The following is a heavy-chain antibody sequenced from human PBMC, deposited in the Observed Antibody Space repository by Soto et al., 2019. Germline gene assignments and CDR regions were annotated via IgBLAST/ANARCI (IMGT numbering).Heavy chain of an antibody. CDR3: ARETGENWNYEAN. Sequence: NPSASXSLTWSVSGAYISGLSCSWIRQPAGKGLEWIGRITINGNTQKNPSFKSRVTMSIDTSRNHFSLNLQSATAADTALYYCARETGENWNYEANWRRGTLVTVCS. V-gene: IGHV4-4*07. J-gene: IGHJ1*01. CDR1: GAYISGLS. CDR2: ITINGNT. D-gene: IGHD1-7*01.